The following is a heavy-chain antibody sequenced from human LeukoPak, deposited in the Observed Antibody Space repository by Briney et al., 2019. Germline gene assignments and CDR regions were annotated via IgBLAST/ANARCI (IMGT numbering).Heavy chain of an antibody. CDR3: ARTFRSGGY. Sequence: PGGSLRLSCAASGSTFSSYWMYWVRQAPGKGLEWVANIKGDGSEKYYVDSVKGRFTISRDNAKNSLYLQMNSLRAEDTAVYYCARTFRSGGYWGQGILVTVSS. J-gene: IGHJ4*02. D-gene: IGHD3-3*01. V-gene: IGHV3-7*01. CDR2: IKGDGSEK. CDR1: GSTFSSYW.